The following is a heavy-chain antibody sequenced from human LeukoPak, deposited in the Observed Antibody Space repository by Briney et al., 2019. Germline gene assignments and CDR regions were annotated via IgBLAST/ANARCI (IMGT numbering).Heavy chain of an antibody. J-gene: IGHJ4*02. CDR2: INHSGST. D-gene: IGHD3-3*01. V-gene: IGHV4-34*01. Sequence: SETLSLTCAVYGGSFSGYYWSWIRQPPGKGLEWIGEINHSGSTNYNPSLKSRVTISVDTSKNQFSLKLSSVTAADTAVYYCARETSYDFWSGYSPNYFDYWGQGTLVTVSS. CDR1: GGSFSGYY. CDR3: ARETSYDFWSGYSPNYFDY.